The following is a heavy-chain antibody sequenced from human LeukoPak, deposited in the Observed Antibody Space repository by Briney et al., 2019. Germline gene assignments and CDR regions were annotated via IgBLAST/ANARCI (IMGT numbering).Heavy chain of an antibody. D-gene: IGHD3-3*01. CDR1: GFTVSSNY. CDR2: IYSGGST. V-gene: IGHV3-53*05. Sequence: GGSLRLSCAASGFTVSSNYMSWVRQAPGKGLEWVPVIYSGGSTYYADSVKGRFTISRDNSKNTLYLQMNSLRAEDTAVYYCAKDGRSYDFWSGYYDYWGQGTLVTVSS. CDR3: AKDGRSYDFWSGYYDY. J-gene: IGHJ4*02.